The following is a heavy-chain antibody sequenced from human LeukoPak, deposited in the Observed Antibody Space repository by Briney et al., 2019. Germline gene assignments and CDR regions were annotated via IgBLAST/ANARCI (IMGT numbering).Heavy chain of an antibody. V-gene: IGHV4-4*07. CDR3: ARGIVRGVTAPDI. CDR2: IDTSGNT. J-gene: IGHJ3*02. CDR1: GGSISIYR. D-gene: IGHD3-10*01. Sequence: SETLSLTCTVSGGSISIYRWSWIRQPVGKGLEWMGRIDTSGNTNYNPSLNGRVTMSVDTSKTQFYLNLRSVTAADTAVYYCARGIVRGVTAPDIWGQGTMVTVSS.